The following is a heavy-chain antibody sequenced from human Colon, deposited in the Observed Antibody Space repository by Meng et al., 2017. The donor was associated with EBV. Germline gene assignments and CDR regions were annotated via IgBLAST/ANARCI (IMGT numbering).Heavy chain of an antibody. CDR2: IYHSGST. J-gene: IGHJ4*02. V-gene: IGHV4-39*01. D-gene: IGHD3-10*01. CDR1: GGSISSNGYY. CDR3: ARRRGGSGRDC. Sequence: LQLPGSGPGPVKPSATLSLTSTGFGGSISSNGYYWDWFRQPPGKGLEWIGAIYHSGSTSYNPSLQSRVTMFVDTSKNQFSLMLTSVTATDTAVYYCARRRGGSGRDCWGQGTLVTVSS.